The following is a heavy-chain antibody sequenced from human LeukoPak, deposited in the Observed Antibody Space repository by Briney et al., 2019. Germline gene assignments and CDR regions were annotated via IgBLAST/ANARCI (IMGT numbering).Heavy chain of an antibody. CDR3: ARTVLLWFGEFDYFDY. CDR1: GYTFTSYG. CDR2: INPNSGGT. Sequence: GSSVKVSCKASGYTFTSYGISWVRQAPGQGLEWMGWINPNSGGTNYAQKFQGRVTMTRDTSISTAYMELSRLRSDDTAVYYCARTVLLWFGEFDYFDYWGQGTLVTVSS. J-gene: IGHJ4*02. V-gene: IGHV1-2*02. D-gene: IGHD3-10*01.